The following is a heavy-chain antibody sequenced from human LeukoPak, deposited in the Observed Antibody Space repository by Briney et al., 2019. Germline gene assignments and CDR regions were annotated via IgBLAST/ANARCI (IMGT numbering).Heavy chain of an antibody. CDR1: GFTFSSYA. CDR2: ISGSGGST. Sequence: GGSLRLSCAASGFTFSSYAMSWVRQAPGKGLEGVSAISGSGGSTYYADSVKGRFTISRDNSKNTLYLQMNSLRAEDTAVYYCARGGSYGYGFLFGYWGQGTLVTVSS. CDR3: ARGGSYGYGFLFGY. D-gene: IGHD5-18*01. V-gene: IGHV3-23*01. J-gene: IGHJ4*02.